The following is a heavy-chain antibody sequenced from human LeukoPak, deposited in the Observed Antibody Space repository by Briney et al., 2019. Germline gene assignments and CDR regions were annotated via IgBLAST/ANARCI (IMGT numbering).Heavy chain of an antibody. J-gene: IGHJ5*02. D-gene: IGHD5-18*01. V-gene: IGHV4-39*01. CDR2: IYYSGST. Sequence: SETLSLTCTVSGGSISSSSYYWGWIRQPPGKGLEWIGSIYYSGSTYYNPSLKSRVTISVDTSKNQFSLKLSSVTAADTAVYYCAGQIQLWPNWFDPWGQGTLVTVSS. CDR3: AGQIQLWPNWFDP. CDR1: GGSISSSSYY.